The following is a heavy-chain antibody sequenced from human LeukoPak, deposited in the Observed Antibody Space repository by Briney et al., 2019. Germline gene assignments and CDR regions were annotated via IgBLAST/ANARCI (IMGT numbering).Heavy chain of an antibody. CDR1: GGSFSGYY. Sequence: PSETLSLTCAVYGGSFSGYYWNWIRQPPGKGLEWIGEINHSGSTNYNPSLKSRVTISVGTSKNQFSLKLTSVTAADTAVYYCARVGVWLVRLGNRKWFDPWGQGTLVTVSS. CDR2: INHSGST. V-gene: IGHV4-34*01. J-gene: IGHJ5*02. D-gene: IGHD6-19*01. CDR3: ARVGVWLVRLGNRKWFDP.